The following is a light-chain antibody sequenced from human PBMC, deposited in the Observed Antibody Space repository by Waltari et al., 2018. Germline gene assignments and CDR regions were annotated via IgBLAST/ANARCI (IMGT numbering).Light chain of an antibody. CDR1: QSISSW. J-gene: IGKJ1*01. V-gene: IGKV1-5*03. Sequence: DIQMTQSPSTLSASVGDRVTITCRASQSISSWLAWYQQKPGKDPKLLIYKASSLESGVPSRFSGSGSGTEFTLTISSLQPDDFATYYCQQYNSYPWTFGQGKKVEIK. CDR3: QQYNSYPWT. CDR2: KAS.